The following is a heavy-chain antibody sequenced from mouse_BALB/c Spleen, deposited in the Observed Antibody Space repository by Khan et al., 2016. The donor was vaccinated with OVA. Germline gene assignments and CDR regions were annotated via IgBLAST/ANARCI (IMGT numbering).Heavy chain of an antibody. CDR2: IWCGGST. CDR1: GFSLTDYG. J-gene: IGHJ4*01. V-gene: IGHV2-2*01. Sequence: QVQLKQSGPGLVQPSQNLSITCTISGFSLTDYGIHWVRQSPGKALEWLGVIWCGGSTDYYAAFISRLSITMDNSKSQIFFKMNSLQVDDTAIYYCARDWVFHAYGCGGMDYWGQGASVTVSS. CDR3: ARDWVFHAYGCGGMDY. D-gene: IGHD1-2*01.